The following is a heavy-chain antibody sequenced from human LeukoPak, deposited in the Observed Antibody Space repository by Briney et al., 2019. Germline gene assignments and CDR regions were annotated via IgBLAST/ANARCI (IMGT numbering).Heavy chain of an antibody. Sequence: GESLMISCNVSGYSFTYYWIGWVRQMTGKGLQWMGSIHPYGSDTKYSPSFQGQVTISADKSINTAYLQWSSLKASDTAIYYCARQFEWGVWPLYYYAMDVWGQGTAVTVSS. D-gene: IGHD1-26*01. CDR2: IHPYGSDT. CDR1: GYSFTYYW. CDR3: ARQFEWGVWPLYYYAMDV. J-gene: IGHJ6*02. V-gene: IGHV5-51*01.